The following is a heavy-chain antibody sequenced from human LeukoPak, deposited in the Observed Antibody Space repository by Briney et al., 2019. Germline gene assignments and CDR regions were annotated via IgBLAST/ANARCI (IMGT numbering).Heavy chain of an antibody. CDR1: GGSISSYY. Sequence: SETLSLTCTVSGGSISSYYWSWIRQPPGKGLEWIGDIYYSGSTNYHPSLKSRVTISVDTSKNQFSLKLSSVTAADTAVYYCARGHYSSSWYGLWYFDYWGQGTLVTVSS. D-gene: IGHD6-13*01. J-gene: IGHJ4*02. V-gene: IGHV4-59*12. CDR2: IYYSGST. CDR3: ARGHYSSSWYGLWYFDY.